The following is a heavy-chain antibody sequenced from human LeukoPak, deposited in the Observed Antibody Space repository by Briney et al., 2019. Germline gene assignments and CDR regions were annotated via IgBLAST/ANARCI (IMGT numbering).Heavy chain of an antibody. CDR3: AKCGTSSGFDY. J-gene: IGHJ4*02. CDR1: EFTFSNYA. CDR2: ISSSGGST. Sequence: PGGSPRLSCAASEFTFSNYAMTWVRQAPGKGLEWVSAISSSGGSTYYADSVKGRFTISRDNSKNTLYLQMNSLRAEDTAVYYCAKCGTSSGFDYWGQGSLVTVSS. V-gene: IGHV3-23*01. D-gene: IGHD1/OR15-1a*01.